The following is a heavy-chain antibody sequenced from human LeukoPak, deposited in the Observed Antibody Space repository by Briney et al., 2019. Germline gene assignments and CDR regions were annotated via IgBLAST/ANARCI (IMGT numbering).Heavy chain of an antibody. Sequence: ASVKVSCKASGYTFTDYYLHWVRQAPGQGLEWMGWINPNSGDTDYAQKFQGRVTMTRDTSISTAYMELSSLRSEDTAVYYCARVGGSYYFDYWGQGTLVTVSS. D-gene: IGHD1-26*01. V-gene: IGHV1-2*02. CDR2: INPNSGDT. J-gene: IGHJ4*02. CDR3: ARVGGSYYFDY. CDR1: GYTFTDYY.